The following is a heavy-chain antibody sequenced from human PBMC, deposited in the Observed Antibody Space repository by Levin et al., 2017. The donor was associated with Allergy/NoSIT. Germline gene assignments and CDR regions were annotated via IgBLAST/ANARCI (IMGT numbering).Heavy chain of an antibody. V-gene: IGHV3-23*01. Sequence: LSLTCAASGFAFSNYAMSWVRQAPGMGLEWVSGTGGSGASTYYADSVKGRVTISRDNSKNTLYLQMSSLRAEDTAVYYCAKGPSNDYSTSWFDYWGQGTLVTVSS. J-gene: IGHJ5*01. CDR3: AKGPSNDYSTSWFDY. CDR1: GFAFSNYA. D-gene: IGHD4/OR15-4a*01. CDR2: TGGSGAST.